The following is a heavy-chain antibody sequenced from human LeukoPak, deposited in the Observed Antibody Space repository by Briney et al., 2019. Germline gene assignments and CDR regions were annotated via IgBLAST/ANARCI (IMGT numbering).Heavy chain of an antibody. D-gene: IGHD2-2*02. Sequence: YXSGTTNYNPSLKSRVTISAATSKNQFSLKLNSVTAADTAVYYCARGCTSPSCYTDYYYYYMDVWGKGTTVTVS. J-gene: IGHJ6*03. CDR2: YXSGTT. V-gene: IGHV4-59*09. CDR3: ARGCTSPSCYTDYYYYYMDV.